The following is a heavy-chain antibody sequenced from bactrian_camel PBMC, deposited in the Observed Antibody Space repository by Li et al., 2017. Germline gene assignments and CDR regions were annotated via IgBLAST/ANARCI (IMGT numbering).Heavy chain of an antibody. D-gene: IGHD5*01. J-gene: IGHJ4*01. Sequence: HVQLVESGGGSVQAGGSLGLSCAASGYTVSSYCMAWFRQVPGREREGVAGIEDDGRISYADAVKGRFTISQDDAKNAVYLQMNSLKPEDIAVYYCAAGTSTGFPFRESAYPYWGQGTQVTVS. CDR1: GYTVSSYC. CDR3: AAGTSTGFPFRESAYPY. V-gene: IGHV3S9*01. CDR2: IEDDGRI.